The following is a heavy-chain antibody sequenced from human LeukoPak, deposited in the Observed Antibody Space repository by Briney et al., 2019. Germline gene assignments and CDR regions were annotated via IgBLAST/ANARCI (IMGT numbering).Heavy chain of an antibody. CDR2: IKEDGSEK. CDR1: GFTFSSYW. CDR3: ARDKAMGASTGSVFDY. D-gene: IGHD1-26*01. J-gene: IGHJ4*02. V-gene: IGHV3-7*03. Sequence: GRSLRLSCAASGFTFSSYWMSWVRQAPGKGLEWVASIKEDGSEKYYVDSVKGRFTISRDNAKNSLYLQMNSLSAEDTAVYYCARDKAMGASTGSVFDYWGQGTLVTVSS.